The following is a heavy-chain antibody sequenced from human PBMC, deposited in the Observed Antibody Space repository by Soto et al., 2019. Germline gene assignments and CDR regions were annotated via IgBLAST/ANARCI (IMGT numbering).Heavy chain of an antibody. D-gene: IGHD2-2*01. CDR2: IWYDGSKK. J-gene: IGHJ4*02. CDR1: GFTFSDYG. V-gene: IGHV3-33*01. Sequence: GSVRLSCXASGFTFSDYGMHWVRQAPGKGLEWVAVIWYDGSKKYYVDSVKGRFTISRDSSKNMVYLQMNSLRAEDTAVYYCARDYCSTSSCFDYWGQGTLVTVSS. CDR3: ARDYCSTSSCFDY.